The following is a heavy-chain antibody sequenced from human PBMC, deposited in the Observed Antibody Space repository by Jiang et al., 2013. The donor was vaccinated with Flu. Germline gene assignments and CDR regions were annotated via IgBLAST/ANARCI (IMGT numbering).Heavy chain of an antibody. J-gene: IGHJ6*03. CDR1: NFAFNNAW. Sequence: AASNFAFNNAWMNWVRQAPGKGLEWVGRIKSKADGETADYAIPVKGRFTISRDDSRNTLYLEMNSLKTEDTAVYYCTTVGVDSGDYELGYYYYYYMDVWGKGTTVTVSS. V-gene: IGHV3-15*07. CDR3: TTVGVDSGDYELGYYYYYYMDV. D-gene: IGHD4-17*01. CDR2: IKSKADGETA.